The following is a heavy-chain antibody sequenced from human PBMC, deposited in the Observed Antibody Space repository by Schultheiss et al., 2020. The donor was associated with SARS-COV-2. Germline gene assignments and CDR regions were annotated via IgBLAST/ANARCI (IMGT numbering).Heavy chain of an antibody. J-gene: IGHJ5*02. CDR3: ARSHRRGWFDP. Sequence: SETLSFTCAVFGGPFSGYYWIWIRQPPGKGLEWIGEINHRGSTNYNPSLKSRVTISVDTSKNQFSLKLNSVTAADTAVYYCARSHRRGWFDPWGPGTLVTVSS. CDR2: INHRGST. D-gene: IGHD3-10*01. CDR1: GGPFSGYY. V-gene: IGHV4-34*01.